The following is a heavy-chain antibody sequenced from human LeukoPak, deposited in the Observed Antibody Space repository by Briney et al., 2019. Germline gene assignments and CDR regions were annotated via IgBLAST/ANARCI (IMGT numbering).Heavy chain of an antibody. Sequence: ASVKVSCKASGYTFTSYYMHWVRQAPGQGLEWMGIINPSGGSTSYAQKFQGRVTMTRDTSTSTVYMELSSLRSEDTAVYYCARDRARIAAAGRRWFDPWGQGALVTVSS. CDR1: GYTFTSYY. J-gene: IGHJ5*02. V-gene: IGHV1-46*01. CDR2: INPSGGST. D-gene: IGHD6-13*01. CDR3: ARDRARIAAAGRRWFDP.